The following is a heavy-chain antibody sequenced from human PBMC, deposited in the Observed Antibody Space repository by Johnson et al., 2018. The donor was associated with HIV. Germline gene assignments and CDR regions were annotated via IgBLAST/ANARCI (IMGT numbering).Heavy chain of an antibody. J-gene: IGHJ3*02. V-gene: IGHV3-30*18. D-gene: IGHD1-26*01. CDR2: ISYDGSNK. Sequence: QVQLVESGGGLVKPGGSLRLSCAASGFSFSDFYMSWIRQAPGKGLEWVAVISYDGSNKYYADSVKGRFTISRDNSKNTLYLQMNSLRAEDTAVYYCAKGDGIVGGSDAFDIWGQGTMVTVSS. CDR3: AKGDGIVGGSDAFDI. CDR1: GFSFSDFY.